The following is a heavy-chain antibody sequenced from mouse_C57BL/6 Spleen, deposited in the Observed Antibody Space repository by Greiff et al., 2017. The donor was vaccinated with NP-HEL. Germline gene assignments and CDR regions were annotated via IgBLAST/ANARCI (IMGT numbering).Heavy chain of an antibody. CDR2: IDPSDSYT. D-gene: IGHD3-2*02. V-gene: IGHV1-50*01. J-gene: IGHJ2*01. Sequence: QVQLQQPGAELVKPGASVKLSCKASGYTFTSYWMQWVKQRPGQGLEWIGEIDPSDSYTNSNQKFKGKATLTVDTSSSTDYMQLSSLTSEDTAVYYCARRSSGHTYDVDDRGQGTTLTVDS. CDR3: ARRSSGHTYDVDD. CDR1: GYTFTSYW.